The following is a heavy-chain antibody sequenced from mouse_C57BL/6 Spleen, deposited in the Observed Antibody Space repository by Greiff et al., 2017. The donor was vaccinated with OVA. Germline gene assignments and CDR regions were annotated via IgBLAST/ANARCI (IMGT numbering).Heavy chain of an antibody. J-gene: IGHJ1*03. CDR1: GFSLTSYG. CDR2: IWGDGST. CDR3: AKQRLRRWYFDV. V-gene: IGHV2-3*01. D-gene: IGHD2-4*01. Sequence: VQLVESGPGLVAPSQSLSITCTVSGFSLTSYGVSWVRQPPGKGLEWLGVIWGDGSTNSHSALISRLSINKDNSKSQVFLKLNRLQTDDTATYYCAKQRLRRWYFDVWGTGTTVTVSS.